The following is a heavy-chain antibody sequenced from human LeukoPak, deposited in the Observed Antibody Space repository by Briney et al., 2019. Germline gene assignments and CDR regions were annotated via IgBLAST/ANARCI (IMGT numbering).Heavy chain of an antibody. Sequence: PLETLSLTCTVSGGSISSHYCSWIRQPAGKGLEWIGYIYYSGTTNYNPSLKSRVTISVDTSKNQFSLKLSSVTAADTAVYYCVKESYSRYFDYWGQGTLVTVSS. D-gene: IGHD4-11*01. CDR1: GGSISSHY. V-gene: IGHV4-59*11. CDR3: VKESYSRYFDY. CDR2: IYYSGTT. J-gene: IGHJ4*02.